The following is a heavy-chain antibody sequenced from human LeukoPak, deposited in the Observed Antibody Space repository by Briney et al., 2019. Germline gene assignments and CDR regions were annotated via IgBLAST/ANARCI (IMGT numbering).Heavy chain of an antibody. V-gene: IGHV4-31*03. CDR1: GGSISSGGYY. CDR3: ARHRGGRFSESYCDY. J-gene: IGHJ4*02. D-gene: IGHD3-10*01. Sequence: SQTLSLTCTVSGGSISSGGYYWSWIRQHPGKGLEWIGYIYYSGSTYYNPSLKSRVTISVDTSKNQFSLELISVTAADTAMYYCARHRGGRFSESYCDYWGQGTLVTVSS. CDR2: IYYSGST.